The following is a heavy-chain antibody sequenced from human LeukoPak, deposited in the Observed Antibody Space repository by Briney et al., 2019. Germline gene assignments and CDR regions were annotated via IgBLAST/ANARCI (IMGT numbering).Heavy chain of an antibody. Sequence: PSETLSLTCAVYGGSFSGYYWSWIRQPPGKGLEWIGEINHSGSTNYNPSLKSRVTISVDTSKNQLSLKLSSVTAADTAVYYCARAKYSSSWYGGWFDPWGQGTLVTVSS. J-gene: IGHJ5*02. CDR3: ARAKYSSSWYGGWFDP. CDR1: GGSFSGYY. D-gene: IGHD6-13*01. CDR2: INHSGST. V-gene: IGHV4-34*01.